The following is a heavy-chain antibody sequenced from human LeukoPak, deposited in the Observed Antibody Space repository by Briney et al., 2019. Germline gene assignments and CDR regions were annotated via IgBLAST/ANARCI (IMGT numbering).Heavy chain of an antibody. Sequence: SETLSLTCTVSGGSISSSSYYWGWIRQPPGKGLEWIGSIYYSGSTYYNPSLKSRVTISVDTSKNQFSLKLSSVTAADTAVYYCARSLVVAANYFDYWGQGTLVTVSS. V-gene: IGHV4-39*01. CDR2: IYYSGST. J-gene: IGHJ4*02. D-gene: IGHD3-22*01. CDR3: ARSLVVAANYFDY. CDR1: GGSISSSSYY.